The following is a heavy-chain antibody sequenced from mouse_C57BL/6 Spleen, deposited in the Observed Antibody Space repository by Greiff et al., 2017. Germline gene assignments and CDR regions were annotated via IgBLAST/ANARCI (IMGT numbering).Heavy chain of an antibody. CDR1: GYSITSGYY. D-gene: IGHD1-1*01. V-gene: IGHV3-6*01. CDR2: ISYDGSN. Sequence: EVQRVESGPGLVKPSQSLTLSCSVSGYSITSGYYWYWIRQFPGNKLEWMGYISYDGSNNYNPTLKNLISFTRDTSKNQLFLKLNSVTTEDTATYYCAGYYYGSDAMDYWGQGTSVTVSS. J-gene: IGHJ4*01. CDR3: AGYYYGSDAMDY.